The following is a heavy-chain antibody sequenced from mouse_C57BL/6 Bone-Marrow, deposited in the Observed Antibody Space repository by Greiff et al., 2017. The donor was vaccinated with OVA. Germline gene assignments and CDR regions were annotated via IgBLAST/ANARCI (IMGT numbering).Heavy chain of an antibody. CDR3: ARLGYGRQGYFDY. CDR1: GYSITSDY. J-gene: IGHJ2*01. CDR2: ISYSGST. Sequence: EVKLQESGPGLAKPSQTLSLTCSVTGYSITSDYWNWFRKFPGNKLEYMGYISYSGSTYYNPSLKSRISITRDTSKNQYYLQLNSVTTEDTATYYCARLGYGRQGYFDYWGQGTTLTVSS. V-gene: IGHV3-8*01. D-gene: IGHD2-10*02.